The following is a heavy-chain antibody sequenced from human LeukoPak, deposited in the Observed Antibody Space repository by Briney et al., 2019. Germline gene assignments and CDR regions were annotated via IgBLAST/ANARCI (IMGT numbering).Heavy chain of an antibody. J-gene: IGHJ4*02. D-gene: IGHD4-23*01. V-gene: IGHV3-30-3*01. Sequence: GRSLRLSCAASGFTFSSYAMHWVRQAPGKGLEWVAVISYDGSSKYYADSVKGRFTISRDNSKNTLYLQMNSLRAEDTAVYYCAREPYGGNSGFDYWGQGTLVTVSS. CDR1: GFTFSSYA. CDR2: ISYDGSSK. CDR3: AREPYGGNSGFDY.